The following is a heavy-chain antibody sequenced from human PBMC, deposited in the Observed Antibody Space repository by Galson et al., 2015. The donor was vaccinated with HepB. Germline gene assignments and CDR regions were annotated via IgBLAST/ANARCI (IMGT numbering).Heavy chain of an antibody. J-gene: IGHJ4*02. CDR2: ISGNRNSYI. CDR3: ARTARYFDWVLHINFDY. V-gene: IGHV3-21*01. Sequence: SLRLSCAASGFTFSDYGVNWLRQAPGKGLEWVSSISGNRNSYIYCADSVKGRFTISRDNAKNQLYLQMNSLRAEDTAVYYCARTARYFDWVLHINFDYWGQGTLVTVSS. CDR1: GFTFSDYG. D-gene: IGHD3-9*01.